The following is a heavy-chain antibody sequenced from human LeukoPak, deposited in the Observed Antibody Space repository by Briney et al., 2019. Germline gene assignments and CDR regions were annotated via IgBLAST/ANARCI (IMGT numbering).Heavy chain of an antibody. V-gene: IGHV1-2*02. D-gene: IGHD2-15*01. CDR2: INPNSGGT. Sequence: ASVKVSCKASGYTFTGYCMHWVRQAPGQGLEWMGWINPNSGGTNYAQKFQGRVTMTRDTSISTAYMELSRLRSDDTAVYYCAREAVVAATGFDYWGQGTLVTVSS. J-gene: IGHJ4*02. CDR3: AREAVVAATGFDY. CDR1: GYTFTGYC.